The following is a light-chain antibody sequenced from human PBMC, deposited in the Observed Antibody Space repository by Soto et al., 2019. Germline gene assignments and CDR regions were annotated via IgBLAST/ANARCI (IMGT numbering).Light chain of an antibody. V-gene: IGKV3-20*01. J-gene: IGKJ1*01. Sequence: EIVLTQSPGTLSLSPGERATLSCRASQSINSNYLAWYQQKPGQGPRPLMYGASSRATRIPDRFSGSGSGTDFTLTISRLEPEDFAEYYCQQYDSSPRTFGQGTKVEIK. CDR1: QSINSNY. CDR3: QQYDSSPRT. CDR2: GAS.